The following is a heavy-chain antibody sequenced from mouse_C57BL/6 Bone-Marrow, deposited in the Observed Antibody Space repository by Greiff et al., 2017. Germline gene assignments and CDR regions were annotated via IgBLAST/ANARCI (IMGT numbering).Heavy chain of an antibody. D-gene: IGHD1-1*02. J-gene: IGHJ3*01. CDR3: AIWAWFAY. V-gene: IGHV5-17*01. CDR2: ISSGSSTI. Sequence: EVNVVESGGGLVKPGGSLKLSCAASGFTFSDYGMHWVRQAPETGLEWVAYISSGSSTIYYADTVKGRFTISRDNAKNTLFLQMTSLRSEDTAMYYCAIWAWFAYWGQGTLVTVSA. CDR1: GFTFSDYG.